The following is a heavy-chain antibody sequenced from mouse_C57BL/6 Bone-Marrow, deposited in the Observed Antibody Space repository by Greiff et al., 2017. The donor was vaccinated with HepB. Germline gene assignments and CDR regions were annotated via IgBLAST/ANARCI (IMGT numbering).Heavy chain of an antibody. Sequence: QVQLKQSGAELARPGASVKLSCKASGYTFTSYGISWVKQRTGQGLEWIGEIYPRSGNTYYNEKFKGKATLTADKSSSTAYMELRSLTSEDSAVYFGAKVLHYYGSSYGFAYWGQGTLVTVSA. V-gene: IGHV1-81*01. CDR3: AKVLHYYGSSYGFAY. J-gene: IGHJ3*01. CDR2: IYPRSGNT. D-gene: IGHD1-1*01. CDR1: GYTFTSYG.